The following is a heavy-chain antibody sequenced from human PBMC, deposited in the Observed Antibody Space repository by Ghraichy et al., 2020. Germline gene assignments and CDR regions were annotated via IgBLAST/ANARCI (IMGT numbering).Heavy chain of an antibody. V-gene: IGHV4-34*01. CDR1: GGSFSGYY. J-gene: IGHJ6*02. D-gene: IGHD5-24*01. CDR3: ARVRGRWLQPYYYYGMDV. CDR2: INHSGST. Sequence: SETLSLTCAVYGGSFSGYYWSWIRQPPGKGLEWIGEINHSGSTNYNPSLKSRVTISVDTSKNQFSLKLSSVTAADTAVYYCARVRGRWLQPYYYYGMDVWGQGTTVTVS.